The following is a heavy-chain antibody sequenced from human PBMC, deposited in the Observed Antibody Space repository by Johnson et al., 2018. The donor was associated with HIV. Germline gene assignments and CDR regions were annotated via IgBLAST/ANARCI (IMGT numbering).Heavy chain of an antibody. V-gene: IGHV3-30*02. CDR3: ARKGDAFDI. J-gene: IGHJ3*02. CDR2: IRYDGSGK. Sequence: QVQLVESGGGVVQPGGSLTLSCAASGFVFSDYVMHWVRQAPGKGLDWVTFIRYDGSGKYYADSVNGRFTISRDSAKKFLYLQMTSLRVEDTAIYFCARKGDAFDIWGQGTMATVSS. CDR1: GFVFSDYV.